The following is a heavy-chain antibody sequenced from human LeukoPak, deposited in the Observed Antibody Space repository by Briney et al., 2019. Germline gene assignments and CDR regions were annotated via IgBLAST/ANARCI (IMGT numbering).Heavy chain of an antibody. CDR2: IYYSGST. CDR1: GGSISSGGYY. CDR3: ARSRYGSGSYSYPDC. V-gene: IGHV4-31*03. J-gene: IGHJ4*02. Sequence: SQTLSLTCTVSGGSISSGGYYWSWIRQHPGKGLEWIGYIYYSGSTYYNPSLKSRVTISVDTSKNQFSLKLSSVTAADTAVYYCARSRYGSGSYSYPDCWGQGTLVTVSS. D-gene: IGHD3-10*01.